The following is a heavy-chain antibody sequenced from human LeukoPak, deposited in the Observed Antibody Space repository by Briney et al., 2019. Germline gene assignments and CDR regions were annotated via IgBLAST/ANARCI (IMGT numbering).Heavy chain of an antibody. J-gene: IGHJ3*02. CDR3: ARSRELTMKAFDI. D-gene: IGHD3-22*01. V-gene: IGHV4-39*07. Sequence: PSETLSLTCTVSGGSISRSSYYWGWIRQPPGKGLEWIGSIYYSGSTYYNPSLKSRVTISIDTPKNQFSLKLSSVTAADTAVYYCARSRELTMKAFDIWGQGTMVTVSS. CDR1: GGSISRSSYY. CDR2: IYYSGST.